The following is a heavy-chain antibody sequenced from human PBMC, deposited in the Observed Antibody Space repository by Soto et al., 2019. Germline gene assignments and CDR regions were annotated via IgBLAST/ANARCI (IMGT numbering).Heavy chain of an antibody. V-gene: IGHV4-31*03. CDR1: GGSISSGGYY. Sequence: QVQLQESGPGLVKPSQTLSLTCTVSGGSISSGGYYWSWIRQHPGKGLEWIGYIYYSGSTYYNPSLTSRVTISVDTSKNQFSLKLSSVTAADTAVYYCAREGKVGDYVDWFDPWGQGTLVTVSS. CDR3: AREGKVGDYVDWFDP. J-gene: IGHJ5*02. D-gene: IGHD4-17*01. CDR2: IYYSGST.